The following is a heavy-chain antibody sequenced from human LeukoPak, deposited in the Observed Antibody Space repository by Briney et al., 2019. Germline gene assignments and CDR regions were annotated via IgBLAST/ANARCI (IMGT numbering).Heavy chain of an antibody. CDR2: INPNSGGT. D-gene: IGHD3-10*01. V-gene: IGHV1-2*04. J-gene: IGHJ4*02. Sequence: ASVKVSCKASGYTFSGHYMHWVRQAPGQGLEWMGWINPNSGGTNYAQKFQGWVTMTRDTSISTAYMELSRLRSDDTAVYYCAREYYGSGSCFDYWGQGTLVTVSS. CDR3: AREYYGSGSCFDY. CDR1: GYTFSGHY.